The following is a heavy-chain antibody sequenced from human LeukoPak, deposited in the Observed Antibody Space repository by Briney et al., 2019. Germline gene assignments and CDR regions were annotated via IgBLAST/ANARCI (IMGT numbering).Heavy chain of an antibody. CDR1: GFTFSSYD. V-gene: IGHV3-13*01. Sequence: GGSLRLSCAASGFTFSSYDMHWVRQATGKGLEWVSAIGTAGGTYYPGSVKGRFTISRENAKNSLYLQMNSLRAGDTAVYYCARGGSYSGVNYFDYWGQGTLVTVSS. CDR3: ARGGSYSGVNYFDY. D-gene: IGHD1-26*01. J-gene: IGHJ4*02. CDR2: IGTAGGT.